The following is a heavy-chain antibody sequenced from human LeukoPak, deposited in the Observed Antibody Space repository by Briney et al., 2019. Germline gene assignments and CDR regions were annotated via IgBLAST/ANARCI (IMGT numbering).Heavy chain of an antibody. V-gene: IGHV3-7*03. J-gene: IGHJ4*02. Sequence: GGSLRLSCVASGFTFSSYWMAWVRRAPGTGLEWVANVEQDESEKHYIDSVKGRFTISRDNAKNSVYLQMNSLRAEDTAVYYCARDSGGSLDYWGQGTLVSVSS. D-gene: IGHD2-15*01. CDR3: ARDSGGSLDY. CDR1: GFTFSSYW. CDR2: VEQDESEK.